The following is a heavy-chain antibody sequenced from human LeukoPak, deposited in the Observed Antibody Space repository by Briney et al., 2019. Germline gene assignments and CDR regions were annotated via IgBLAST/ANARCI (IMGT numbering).Heavy chain of an antibody. Sequence: PGGSLRLSCEASGFTFSSYWVHWVRQARGKGVMGVSRINTDGSETTYADSVKGRFTISRDNAKNTLYLQVSSLRADDTAIYYSARAFYQRGDWGRGTLVTVSS. J-gene: IGHJ4*02. V-gene: IGHV3-74*03. D-gene: IGHD2/OR15-2a*01. CDR1: GFTFSSYW. CDR3: ARAFYQRGD. CDR2: INTDGSET.